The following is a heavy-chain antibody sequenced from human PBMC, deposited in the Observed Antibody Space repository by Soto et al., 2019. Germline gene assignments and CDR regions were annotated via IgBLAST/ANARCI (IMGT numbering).Heavy chain of an antibody. J-gene: IGHJ4*02. V-gene: IGHV4-31*03. CDR2: IYYSGST. D-gene: IGHD3-10*01. Sequence: QVQLQESGPGLVKPSQTLSLTCTVSGGSISSGGYYWSWIRQHPGKGLEWIGYIYYSGSTYYNPSLKSRVTISVDTSKNQLSLKLSSVTAADTAVYYCARGVTMVRGVIHTPDFDYWRQGTLVTASS. CDR1: GGSISSGGYY. CDR3: ARGVTMVRGVIHTPDFDY.